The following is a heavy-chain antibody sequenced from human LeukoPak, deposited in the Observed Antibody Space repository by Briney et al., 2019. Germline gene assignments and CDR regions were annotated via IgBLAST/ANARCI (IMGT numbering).Heavy chain of an antibody. J-gene: IGHJ3*02. CDR3: AKDRGHYCRSSSCYPDAFDI. V-gene: IGHV3-23*01. CDR2: ISCSGGSI. D-gene: IGHD2-2*01. CDR1: GFTFSSYA. Sequence: PGGSLRLSCAASGFTFSSYAMRWLPQAPGKGLEGVSAISCSGGSIYYADSVKGRFTISRDNSKNTLYLQMNSLRAEDTAVYYCAKDRGHYCRSSSCYPDAFDIWGQGTMVTVSS.